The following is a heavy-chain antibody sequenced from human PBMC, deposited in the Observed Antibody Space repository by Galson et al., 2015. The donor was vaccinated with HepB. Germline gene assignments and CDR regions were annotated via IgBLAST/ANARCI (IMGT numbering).Heavy chain of an antibody. CDR1: GGSFSGYY. D-gene: IGHD5-18*01. V-gene: IGHV4-34*01. J-gene: IGHJ6*03. CDR3: ARGTRPDTAMVRRRYMDV. Sequence: SEPLSLTCAVYGGSFSGYYWSWIRQPPGKGLEWIGEINHSGSTNYNPSLKSRVTISVDTSKNQFFLKLSSVTAADTAVYYCARGTRPDTAMVRRRYMDVWGKGTTVTVSS. CDR2: INHSGST.